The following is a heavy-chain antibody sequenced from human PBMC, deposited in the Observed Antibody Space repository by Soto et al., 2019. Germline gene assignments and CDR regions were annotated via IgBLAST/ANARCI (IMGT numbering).Heavy chain of an antibody. CDR1: GFTFTRYS. CDR2: ISSTTNYI. CDR3: ARESEDLTSNFDY. Sequence: GGSLRLSCAASGFTFTRYSMNWARQAPGKGLEWVSSISSTTNYIYYADSMKGRFTVSRDNAKNSVYLEMNSLSAEDTALYYCARESEDLTSNFDYWGQGTLLTVSS. J-gene: IGHJ4*02. V-gene: IGHV3-21*01.